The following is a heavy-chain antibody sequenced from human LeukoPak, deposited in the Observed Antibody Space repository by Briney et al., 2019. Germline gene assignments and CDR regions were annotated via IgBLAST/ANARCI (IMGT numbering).Heavy chain of an antibody. CDR1: GFTFSSYA. CDR3: ARGVVTAYAAFDF. V-gene: IGHV3-30-3*01. Sequence: GGSLRLSCAASGFTFSSYAMHWVRQAPGKGLEWVAVISYDGSNKYYADSVKGRFTISRDNSKNTLDLQMSSLRVEDTAVYYCARGVVTAYAAFDFWGQGALVTVSS. D-gene: IGHD2-21*02. CDR2: ISYDGSNK. J-gene: IGHJ4*02.